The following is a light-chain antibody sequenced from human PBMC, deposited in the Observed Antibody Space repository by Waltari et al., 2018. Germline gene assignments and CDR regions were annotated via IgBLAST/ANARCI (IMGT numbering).Light chain of an antibody. CDR2: AAS. CDR1: HDIDRY. J-gene: IGKJ4*01. V-gene: IGKV1-39*01. Sequence: DVQVTQSPSSLSASVGDRVTITCRTSHDIDRYLIWYQQKPGNAPKLLIYAASYLQSGVPSRFSGSGSGTDFSLTISSLQPEDFAVYYCQQNYRTPTFGGGTKVEVK. CDR3: QQNYRTPT.